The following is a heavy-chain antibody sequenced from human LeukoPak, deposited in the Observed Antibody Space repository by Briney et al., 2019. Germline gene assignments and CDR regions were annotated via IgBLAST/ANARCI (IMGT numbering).Heavy chain of an antibody. CDR1: GFTFSRHT. V-gene: IGHV3-21*01. Sequence: GGSLRLSCAASGFTFSRHTMNWVRQAPGKGLEWVSSISSSSSYIYYGDSVKGRFTISRDNAKNSLYLQMNSLRADDTAVYYCARDIGATIPFDHWGQGTLVTVSS. CDR3: ARDIGATIPFDH. CDR2: ISSSSSYI. J-gene: IGHJ4*02. D-gene: IGHD5-24*01.